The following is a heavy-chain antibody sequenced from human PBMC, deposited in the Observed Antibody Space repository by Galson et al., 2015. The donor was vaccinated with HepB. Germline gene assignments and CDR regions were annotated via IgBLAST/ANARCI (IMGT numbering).Heavy chain of an antibody. Sequence: SLRLSCAASGFTFSSYAMHWVRQAPGKGLEWVAVISYDGSNKYYADSVKGRFTISRDTSKNTLYLQMNSLRAEDTAVYYCAREERRDIVLMVYAPFDYWGQGTLVTVSS. CDR2: ISYDGSNK. V-gene: IGHV3-30*04. D-gene: IGHD2-8*01. CDR1: GFTFSSYA. CDR3: AREERRDIVLMVYAPFDY. J-gene: IGHJ4*02.